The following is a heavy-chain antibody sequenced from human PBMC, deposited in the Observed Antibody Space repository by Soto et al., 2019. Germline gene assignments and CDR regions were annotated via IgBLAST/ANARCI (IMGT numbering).Heavy chain of an antibody. CDR2: IYTSGNT. J-gene: IGHJ5*02. D-gene: IGHD4-17*01. Sequence: PSGALSLTCTVSGGSISSYYWSWIRQPAGKGLEWIGRIYTSGNTNYNPSLKGRVTMSVDMSKNQFSLKLSSVAAADTAVYYCARYDNGDIGRVFDPWGQGTLVTVSS. CDR1: GGSISSYY. V-gene: IGHV4-4*07. CDR3: ARYDNGDIGRVFDP.